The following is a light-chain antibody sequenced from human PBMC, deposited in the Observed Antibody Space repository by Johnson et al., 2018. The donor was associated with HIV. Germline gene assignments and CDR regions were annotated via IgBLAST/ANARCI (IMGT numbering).Light chain of an antibody. V-gene: IGLV1-51*01. J-gene: IGLJ1*01. Sequence: QSMLTQPPSVSAAPGQKVTISCSGSSSNIGNNYVSWYQQLPGTVPKLLIYDNNKRPSEIPDRFSGSKSGTSATLGITGLQTGDEADYYCGTWDSSLSAYGLGTGTKVTVL. CDR1: SSNIGNNY. CDR3: GTWDSSLSAYG. CDR2: DNN.